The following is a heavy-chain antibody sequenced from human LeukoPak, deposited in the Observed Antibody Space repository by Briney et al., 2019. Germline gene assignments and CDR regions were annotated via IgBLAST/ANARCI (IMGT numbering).Heavy chain of an antibody. D-gene: IGHD3-22*01. V-gene: IGHV3-23*01. CDR1: GVTFSSYA. J-gene: IGHJ4*02. CDR3: AKLGHTSGYYARHSDY. Sequence: QPRGSLRLSCAASGVTFSSYAMSWVRQAPGKGLEWVSAISRDGGDTFYADSVKGRFTISRDNSKNTVYLQMNSLRAEDTALYYCAKLGHTSGYYARHSDYWGQGTLVTVSS. CDR2: ISRDGGDT.